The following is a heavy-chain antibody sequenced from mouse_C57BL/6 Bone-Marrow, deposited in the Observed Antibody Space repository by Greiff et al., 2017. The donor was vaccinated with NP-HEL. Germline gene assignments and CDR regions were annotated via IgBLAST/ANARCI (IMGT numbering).Heavy chain of an antibody. CDR3: TRDYGGSS. J-gene: IGHJ3*01. CDR2: IDPETGGT. D-gene: IGHD1-1*01. V-gene: IGHV1-15*01. CDR1: GYTFTDYE. Sequence: QVQLQQSGAELVRPGASVTLSCKASGYTFTDYEMHWVKQTPVHGLEWIGAIDPETGGTAYNQKFKGKAILTADKSSSTAYMELRSLTSEDSAVYYGTRDYGGSSRGQGTLVTVSA.